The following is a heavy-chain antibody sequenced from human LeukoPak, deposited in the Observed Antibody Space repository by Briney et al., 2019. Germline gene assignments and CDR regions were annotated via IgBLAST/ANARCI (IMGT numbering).Heavy chain of an antibody. Sequence: PSETLSLTCTVSGGSISSYYRSWIRQPPGKGLEWIWYIYYSGSTNYNPSLKSRVTISVDTSKNQFSLKLSSVTAADTAVYYCASVPESGYCSSTSCYEGSEYFQHWGQGTLVTVSS. J-gene: IGHJ1*01. CDR2: IYYSGST. CDR1: GGSISSYY. D-gene: IGHD2-2*01. V-gene: IGHV4-59*01. CDR3: ASVPESGYCSSTSCYEGSEYFQH.